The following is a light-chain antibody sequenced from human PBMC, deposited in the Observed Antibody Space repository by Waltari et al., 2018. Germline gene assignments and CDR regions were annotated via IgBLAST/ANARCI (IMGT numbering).Light chain of an antibody. V-gene: IGLV2-14*03. CDR1: SSDVGAYHL. CDR2: DVT. CDR3: GSFTTSYTWV. Sequence: SALTQPASASASLGQSPTSSCQGVSSDVGAYHLVSWYQQHPGNSPKVMIYDVTERPSGISNRFSGSKSGYTASLTISGLQAEDEADYYCGSFTTSYTWVFGGGTTLTVL. J-gene: IGLJ3*02.